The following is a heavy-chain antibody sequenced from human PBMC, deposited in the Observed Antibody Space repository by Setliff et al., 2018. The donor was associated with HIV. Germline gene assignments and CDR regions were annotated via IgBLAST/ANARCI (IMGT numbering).Heavy chain of an antibody. J-gene: IGHJ4*01. D-gene: IGHD2-2*01. CDR1: GGSITSYY. CDR2: IHYSGRT. CDR3: ARAPLGDIVVVPAHFDS. V-gene: IGHV4-59*01. Sequence: SETLSLTCTVSGGSITSYYWSWIRQPPGKGLDWIGYIHYSGRTNYNPSLKSRVTISLDTSKSQFSLKLRSVTAADTAVYYCARAPLGDIVVVPAHFDSWGQGTLVTVSS.